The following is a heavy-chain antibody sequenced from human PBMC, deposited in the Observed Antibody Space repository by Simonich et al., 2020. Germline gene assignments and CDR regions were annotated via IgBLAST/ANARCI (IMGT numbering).Heavy chain of an antibody. D-gene: IGHD6-13*01. CDR1: GYTFTSYG. CDR2: ISTYNGNT. V-gene: IGHV1-18*01. Sequence: QVPLVQSGAEGKKPGASVKVSCKASGYTFTSYGIRWVRQAPGQGLEWMGWISTYNGNTNDAQKLQGRVTMTTDTSTSTAYMELRSLRSDDTAVYYCARDQGGRAAAATDYWGQGTLVTVSS. CDR3: ARDQGGRAAAATDY. J-gene: IGHJ4*02.